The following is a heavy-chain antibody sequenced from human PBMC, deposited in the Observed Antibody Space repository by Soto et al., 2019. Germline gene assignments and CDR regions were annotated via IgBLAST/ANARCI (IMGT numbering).Heavy chain of an antibody. CDR3: ARGRPSCSGGSCVVGYFDY. Sequence: QVQLQQWGAGLLKPSETLSLTCAVYGGSFSGYYWSWIRQPPGKGLEWIGEINHSGSTNYNPSLKSRVTISVDTSKNQFSLKLSSVTAADTAVYYCARGRPSCSGGSCVVGYFDYWGQGTLVTVSS. CDR1: GGSFSGYY. J-gene: IGHJ4*02. D-gene: IGHD2-15*01. V-gene: IGHV4-34*01. CDR2: INHSGST.